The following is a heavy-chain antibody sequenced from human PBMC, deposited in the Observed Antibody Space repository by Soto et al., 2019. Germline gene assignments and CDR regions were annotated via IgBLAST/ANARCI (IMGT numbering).Heavy chain of an antibody. Sequence: GGSLRLSCAASGFTFSSYGMHWVRQAPGKGLEWVAVIWYDGSNKYYADSVKGRFTISRDNSKNTLYLQMNSLRAEDTAVYYCARDLRDYYDSSGPGGLWGQGTLVTVSS. D-gene: IGHD3-22*01. J-gene: IGHJ4*02. CDR3: ARDLRDYYDSSGPGGL. CDR2: IWYDGSNK. V-gene: IGHV3-33*01. CDR1: GFTFSSYG.